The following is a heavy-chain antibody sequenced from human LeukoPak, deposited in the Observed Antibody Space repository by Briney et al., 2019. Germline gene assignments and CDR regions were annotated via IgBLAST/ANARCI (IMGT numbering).Heavy chain of an antibody. CDR3: AVDYDSSGYFDY. V-gene: IGHV3-33*01. D-gene: IGHD3-22*01. Sequence: GRSLRLSCAASGFTFSSYGMHWVRQAPGKGLERVAVIWYDGSNKYYADSVKGRFTISRDNSKNTLYLQMNSLRAEDTAVYYCAVDYDSSGYFDYWGQGTLVTVSS. J-gene: IGHJ4*02. CDR2: IWYDGSNK. CDR1: GFTFSSYG.